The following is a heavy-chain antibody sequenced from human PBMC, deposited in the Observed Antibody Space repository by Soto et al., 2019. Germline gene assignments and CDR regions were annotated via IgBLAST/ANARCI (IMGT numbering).Heavy chain of an antibody. CDR1: GFTFSSYA. Sequence: PGGSLRLSCAASGFTFSSYAMSWVRQAPGKGLEWVSAISGSGGSTYYADSVKGRFTISRDNSKNSLYLQMNSLRAEDTAVYYCANSISLDSSGWYEASNYWGQGTLVTVSS. V-gene: IGHV3-23*01. CDR3: ANSISLDSSGWYEASNY. D-gene: IGHD6-19*01. J-gene: IGHJ4*02. CDR2: ISGSGGST.